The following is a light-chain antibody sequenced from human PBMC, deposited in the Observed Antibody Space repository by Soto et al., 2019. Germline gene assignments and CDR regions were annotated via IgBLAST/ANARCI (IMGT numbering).Light chain of an antibody. CDR3: QQYDTYWT. CDR2: DVS. J-gene: IGKJ1*01. V-gene: IGKV1-5*01. CDR1: QSISKW. Sequence: DIQMTQSPSTLSASVGDRVTITCRASQSISKWLAWYQQKPGKAPKLLIYDVSSLQSGVPSRFSGSGSGTEFTLTITSLQPDDSASYYCQQYDTYWTFDQGTKVEIK.